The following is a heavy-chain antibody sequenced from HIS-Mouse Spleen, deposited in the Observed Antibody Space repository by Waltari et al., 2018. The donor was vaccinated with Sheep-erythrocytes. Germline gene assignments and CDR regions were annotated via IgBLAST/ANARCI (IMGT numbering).Heavy chain of an antibody. V-gene: IGHV3-7*01. Sequence: EVQLVESGGGLVQPGGSLRLSCAASGFTFSSYWMSWVRQAPGEVLRWVANIKEDGIGKYYVDSVNGRFTISRDNAKNSLYLQMNSLRAEDTAVYYCARSARPDYWGQGTLVTVSS. CDR1: GFTFSSYW. D-gene: IGHD6-6*01. CDR2: IKEDGIGK. CDR3: ARSARPDY. J-gene: IGHJ4*02.